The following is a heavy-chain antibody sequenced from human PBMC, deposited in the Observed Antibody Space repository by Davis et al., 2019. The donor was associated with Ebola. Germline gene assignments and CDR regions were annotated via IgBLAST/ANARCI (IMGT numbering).Heavy chain of an antibody. J-gene: IGHJ3*02. V-gene: IGHV1-46*01. D-gene: IGHD3-22*01. CDR3: AREGGRYYDSSGYVFDI. CDR2: INPITGGT. CDR1: GYRFTSYY. Sequence: ASVKVSCKASGYRFTSYYMHWVRRAPGQGLEWMGIINPITGGTSYARNFQVRVNMTRDTSTSTVYMELSSLRSEDTVVYYCAREGGRYYDSSGYVFDIWGQGTMVKVSS.